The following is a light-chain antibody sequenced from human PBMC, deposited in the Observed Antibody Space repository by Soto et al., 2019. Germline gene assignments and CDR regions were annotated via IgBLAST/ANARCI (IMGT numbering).Light chain of an antibody. CDR2: GAS. Sequence: EIVMTQSPATLSVSPGERATLSCRASQSVSSNLDWYQQKPGQAPRLLIYGASTRATGIPVRFSGSGSGTEFTLTISILQSEDVAVYYCQHYNNWPPWAFGQGTKVEIK. CDR3: QHYNNWPPWA. V-gene: IGKV3-15*01. J-gene: IGKJ1*01. CDR1: QSVSSN.